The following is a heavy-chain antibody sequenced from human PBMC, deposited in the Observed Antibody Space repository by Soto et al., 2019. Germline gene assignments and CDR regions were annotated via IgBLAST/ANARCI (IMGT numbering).Heavy chain of an antibody. V-gene: IGHV4-59*01. CDR3: ARIGGYHGPLDY. CDR2: TYHRGST. J-gene: IGHJ4*02. D-gene: IGHD6-25*01. CDR1: GVSISSYF. Sequence: LSLTCPVSGVSISSYFWSWIRQAPGRGLEWIGYTYHRGSTNYSPSLKSRVAISLDTSENQFSLKVNSVTAADTAVYYCARIGGYHGPLDYWGQGTPVTVSS.